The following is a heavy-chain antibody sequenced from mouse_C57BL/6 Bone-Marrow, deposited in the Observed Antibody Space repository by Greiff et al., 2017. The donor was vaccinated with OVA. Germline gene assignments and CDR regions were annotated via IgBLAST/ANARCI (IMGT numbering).Heavy chain of an antibody. CDR2: ISSGGSYT. J-gene: IGHJ1*03. D-gene: IGHD2-5*01. V-gene: IGHV5-6*02. Sequence: EVMLVESGGDLVKPGGSLKLSCAASGFTFSSYGMSWVRQTPDKRLEWVATISSGGSYTYYPDSVKGRFTISRDNAKNTLYLQMSSLKSEDTAMYYCARRGIVTDWYFDVWGTGTTVTVSS. CDR3: ARRGIVTDWYFDV. CDR1: GFTFSSYG.